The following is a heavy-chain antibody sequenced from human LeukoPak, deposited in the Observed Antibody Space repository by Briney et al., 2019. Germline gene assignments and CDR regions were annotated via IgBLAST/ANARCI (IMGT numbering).Heavy chain of an antibody. CDR3: ARDSGIYHTLNS. J-gene: IGHJ5*02. D-gene: IGHD1-26*01. CDR1: GYSIGSCFY. CDR2: MFHSGST. Sequence: PSETLSLTCAVSGYSIGSCFYWGWIRQTPGTGLEWIASMFHSGSTYYNPSLKTRVAISVDTSKNQFSLKLTSVTAADTAIYYCARDSGIYHTLNSWGQGTLVTVSS. V-gene: IGHV4-38-2*02.